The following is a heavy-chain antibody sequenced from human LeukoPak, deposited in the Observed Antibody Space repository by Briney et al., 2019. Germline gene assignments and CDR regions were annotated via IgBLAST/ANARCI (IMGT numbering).Heavy chain of an antibody. V-gene: IGHV3-48*04. CDR3: ARDNWKDC. Sequence: GGSLRLSYTASGFTFSKYSMTWVRQAPGKGLEWVSYISTDSSTTYYADSVKGRFTISRDNAKNSLYLQMNSLRAEDTAIYYCARDNWKDCWGQGTLVTVSS. CDR2: ISTDSSTT. D-gene: IGHD1-20*01. CDR1: GFTFSKYS. J-gene: IGHJ4*02.